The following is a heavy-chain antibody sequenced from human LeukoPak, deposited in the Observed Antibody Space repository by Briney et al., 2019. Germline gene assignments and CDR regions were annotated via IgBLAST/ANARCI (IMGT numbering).Heavy chain of an antibody. CDR3: AREEGGWGVAARQRYYYYMDV. Sequence: SQTLSLTCAISGDSVSSNSAAWNWIRQSPSRGLEWLGRTYYRSKWYNDYAVSVKSRITINPDTSKNQFSLQLNSVTPEDTAVYYCAREEGGWGVAARQRYYYYMDVWGKGTTVTVSS. V-gene: IGHV6-1*01. CDR1: GDSVSSNSAA. D-gene: IGHD6-6*01. CDR2: TYYRSKWYN. J-gene: IGHJ6*03.